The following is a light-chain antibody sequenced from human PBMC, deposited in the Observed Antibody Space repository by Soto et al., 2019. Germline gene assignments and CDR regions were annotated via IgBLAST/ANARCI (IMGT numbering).Light chain of an antibody. J-gene: IGKJ1*01. V-gene: IGKV3-20*01. Sequence: EVVLTQSPGTLSLSPGDRATLSCRASQSVSSSFLAWYLQRPGQAPRLLIYGASSRATGIPDRFSGGGSETDFTLTISRLEPEDSAVYYCQQYGDSPWTFGHGTKVEIK. CDR2: GAS. CDR1: QSVSSSF. CDR3: QQYGDSPWT.